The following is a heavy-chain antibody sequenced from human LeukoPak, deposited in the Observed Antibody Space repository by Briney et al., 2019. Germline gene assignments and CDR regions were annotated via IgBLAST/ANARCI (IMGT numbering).Heavy chain of an antibody. CDR2: IKQDGSEK. CDR3: AQGAGAFGY. Sequence: GGSLRLSCAAPGFTSSSYWMSWVRQAPGKGLEWVANIKQDGSEKYYVDSVKGRFTISRDNAKNSLYLQMNSLRAEDTAVYYCAQGAGAFGYWGQGTLVTVSS. CDR1: GFTSSSYW. D-gene: IGHD3-10*01. J-gene: IGHJ4*02. V-gene: IGHV3-7*03.